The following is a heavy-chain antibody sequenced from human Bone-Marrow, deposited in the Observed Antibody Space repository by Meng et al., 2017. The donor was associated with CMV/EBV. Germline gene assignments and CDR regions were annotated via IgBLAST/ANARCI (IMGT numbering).Heavy chain of an antibody. D-gene: IGHD2-2*01. CDR3: ARDLVPVHRQVYYGMEV. J-gene: IGHJ6*02. V-gene: IGHV1-2*02. CDR1: GYTFTGYY. CDR2: INPNSGGT. Sequence: ASVKVSCKASGYTFTGYYMHWVRQAPGQGLEWMGWINPNSGGTNYAQKFQGRVTMTRDTSISTAYMELSRLRSDDTAVYYCARDLVPVHRQVYYGMEVWGQGTTVTVSS.